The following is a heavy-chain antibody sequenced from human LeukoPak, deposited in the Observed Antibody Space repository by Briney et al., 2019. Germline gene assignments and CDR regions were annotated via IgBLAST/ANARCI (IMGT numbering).Heavy chain of an antibody. CDR3: AKDTGSPADAITMEDNAFDI. CDR2: ISWSSGII. D-gene: IGHD3-3*01. Sequence: GGSLRLSCAASGFIFYDHGMHWVRQAPGKGLEWVSGISWSSGIIGYADSVKGRFTISRDNAKNSLYLQMESLRAEDTAVYYCAKDTGSPADAITMEDNAFDIWGQGTMVTVSS. CDR1: GFIFYDHG. V-gene: IGHV3-9*01. J-gene: IGHJ3*02.